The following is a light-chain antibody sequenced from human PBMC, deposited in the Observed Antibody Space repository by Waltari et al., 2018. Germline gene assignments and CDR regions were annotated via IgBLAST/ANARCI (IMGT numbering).Light chain of an antibody. CDR2: DVS. Sequence: QSALTQPASVSGSPGQSITISCTGTSSDVGFYNYVSWYQQHPGKAPKLIIYDVSARPAGFSDRFSGSKSGNTASLTISGLQAEDEADYYCNSYTGSSSWVFGGGTKLTVL. V-gene: IGLV2-14*01. CDR3: NSYTGSSSWV. J-gene: IGLJ3*02. CDR1: SSDVGFYNY.